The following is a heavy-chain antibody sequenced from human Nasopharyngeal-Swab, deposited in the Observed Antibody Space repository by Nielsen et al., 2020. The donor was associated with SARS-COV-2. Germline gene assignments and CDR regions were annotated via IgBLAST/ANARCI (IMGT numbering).Heavy chain of an antibody. V-gene: IGHV3-23*01. J-gene: IGHJ6*02. CDR1: GFTFSNFA. Sequence: GESLKISCAASGFTFSNFAMRWVRQAPGKGLEWVSVISGDSDSTYYTDSVRGRFTISRDNSKNTLNLQMNNLRAEDTAIYYCAKDRDSGDDSEEYYHYYGMDVWGQGAPVTVSS. CDR2: ISGDSDST. D-gene: IGHD5-12*01. CDR3: AKDRDSGDDSEEYYHYYGMDV.